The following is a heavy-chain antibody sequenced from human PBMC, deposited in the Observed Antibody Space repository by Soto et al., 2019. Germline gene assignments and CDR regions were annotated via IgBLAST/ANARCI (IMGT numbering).Heavy chain of an antibody. V-gene: IGHV3-23*01. Sequence: EVQLLESGGGLIQPGGSLRLSCAASGFTFSSYAMNWVRQAPGKGLEWVSVISAGGGSTYYADSVKGRFSISRDNSKNTLYLQMNSLRAEYTAVYYCAKRRTYTSSWNYFDYWGQGTRVTVSS. CDR2: ISAGGGST. J-gene: IGHJ4*02. CDR3: AKRRTYTSSWNYFDY. CDR1: GFTFSSYA. D-gene: IGHD6-13*01.